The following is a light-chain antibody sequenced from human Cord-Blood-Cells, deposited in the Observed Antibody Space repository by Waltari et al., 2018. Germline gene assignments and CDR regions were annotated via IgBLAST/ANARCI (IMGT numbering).Light chain of an antibody. CDR1: QSVSSY. V-gene: IGKV3-11*01. Sequence: EIVLTQSPATLSLSPGERATLSCRARQSVSSYLAWYQQKPGQAPMLLIYDASNRATGIPARFSGSGSGTDFTLTISSLEPEDFAVYYCQQRSNWPLTFGGGTKVEIK. CDR2: DAS. J-gene: IGKJ4*01. CDR3: QQRSNWPLT.